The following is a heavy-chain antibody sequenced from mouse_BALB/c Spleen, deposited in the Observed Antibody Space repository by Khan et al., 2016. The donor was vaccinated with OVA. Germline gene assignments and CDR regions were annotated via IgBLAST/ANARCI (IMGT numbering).Heavy chain of an antibody. D-gene: IGHD4-1*01. CDR1: GFTFSSYS. CDR2: ISSGGDYT. CDR3: ASHLTGSFAY. Sequence: EVQLVESGGDLVKPGGSLKLSCAASGFTFSSYSMSWVRQTPDKRLEWVASISSGGDYTYYPDIVTGRFTISRDNAKNTLYLEMSSLKSEDTAMYYCASHLTGSFAYWGQGTLVTGSA. J-gene: IGHJ3*01. V-gene: IGHV5-6*01.